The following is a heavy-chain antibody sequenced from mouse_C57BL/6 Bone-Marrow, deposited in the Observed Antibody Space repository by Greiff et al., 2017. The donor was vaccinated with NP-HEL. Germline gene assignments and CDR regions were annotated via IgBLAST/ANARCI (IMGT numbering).Heavy chain of an antibody. CDR3: AIRVFLRGDY. CDR1: GYAFSSSW. Sequence: QVQLQQSGPELVKPGASVKISCKASGYAFSSSWMNWVKQRPGKGLEWIGRIYPGDGDTNYNGKFKGKATLTADKSSSTAYMQLSSLTSEDSAVYFCAIRVFLRGDYWGQGTTLTVSS. D-gene: IGHD1-1*01. V-gene: IGHV1-82*01. J-gene: IGHJ2*01. CDR2: IYPGDGDT.